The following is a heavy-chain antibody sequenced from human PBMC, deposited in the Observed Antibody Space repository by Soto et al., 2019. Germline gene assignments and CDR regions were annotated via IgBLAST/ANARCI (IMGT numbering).Heavy chain of an antibody. D-gene: IGHD3-10*01. CDR1: GGSISSGDYY. Sequence: QVQLQESGPGLVKPSQTLSLTCTVSGGSISSGDYYWSWIRQPPGKGLEWIGYIYYSGSTYYNPSLKSRVTISVDTSKNQVSLKLSSVTAADTAVYDCARVGGFGATTIDYWGQGTLVTVSS. J-gene: IGHJ4*02. CDR2: IYYSGST. CDR3: ARVGGFGATTIDY. V-gene: IGHV4-30-4*01.